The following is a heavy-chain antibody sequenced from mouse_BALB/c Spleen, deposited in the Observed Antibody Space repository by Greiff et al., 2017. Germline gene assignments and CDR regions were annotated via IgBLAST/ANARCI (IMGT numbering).Heavy chain of an antibody. J-gene: IGHJ3*01. CDR3: ARDSYGPFDY. V-gene: IGHV2-9*02. CDR1: GFSLTSYG. CDR2: IWAGGST. Sequence: VQLQESGPGLVAPSQSLSITCTVSGFSLTSYGVHWVRQPPGKGLEWLGVIWAGGSTNYNSALMYRLSISKDNSKSQVFLKMNSLQTDDTAMYYCARDSYGPFDYWGQGTLVTVSA. D-gene: IGHD1-1*01.